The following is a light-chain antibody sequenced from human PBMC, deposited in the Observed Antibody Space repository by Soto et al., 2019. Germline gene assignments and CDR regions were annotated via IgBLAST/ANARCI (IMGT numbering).Light chain of an antibody. Sequence: DIQMTQSPSTLSASVGDRVTITCRASQSVSTSLAWHQQKPGKAPKLLIYKASSLESGVPLRFSGSGSGTEFSLTISSLQSDDFATYYCQQYHTYPYTFGQGTKLEIK. V-gene: IGKV1-5*03. CDR1: QSVSTS. CDR2: KAS. J-gene: IGKJ2*01. CDR3: QQYHTYPYT.